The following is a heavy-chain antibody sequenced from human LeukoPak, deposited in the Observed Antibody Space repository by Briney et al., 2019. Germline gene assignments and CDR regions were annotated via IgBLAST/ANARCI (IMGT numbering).Heavy chain of an antibody. Sequence: GGSLRLSCAASGFTFSSYSMNWVRQAPVKGLEWVSAISGSGGSTYYADSVKGRFTISRDNSKNTLYLQMNSLRAEDTAVYYCAISLQLPYFDYWGQGTLVTVSS. CDR3: AISLQLPYFDY. V-gene: IGHV3-23*01. J-gene: IGHJ4*02. D-gene: IGHD2-2*01. CDR1: GFTFSSYS. CDR2: ISGSGGST.